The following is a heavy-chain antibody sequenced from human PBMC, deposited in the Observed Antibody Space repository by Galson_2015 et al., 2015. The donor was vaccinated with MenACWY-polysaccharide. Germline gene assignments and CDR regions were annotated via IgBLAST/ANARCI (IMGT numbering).Heavy chain of an antibody. CDR2: IRQDGFEK. J-gene: IGHJ4*03. CDR1: GFIFTNHW. Sequence: SLRLSCATSGFIFTNHWMSWVRQAPGKGLEWVANIRQDGFEKYHVDSVKGRFTISRDNAENSVFLQMNSLRVEDTAVYYCAREGLVEAFENWGQGAPVIVSS. V-gene: IGHV3-7*01. CDR3: AREGLVEAFEN.